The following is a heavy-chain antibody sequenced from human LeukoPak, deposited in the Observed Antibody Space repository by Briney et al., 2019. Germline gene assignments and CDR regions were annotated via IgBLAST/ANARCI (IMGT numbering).Heavy chain of an antibody. CDR3: ARVESSGWSDY. CDR1: GGSLSSGGYY. D-gene: IGHD6-19*01. CDR2: IYHSGST. J-gene: IGHJ4*02. Sequence: SETLSLTCTVSGGSLSSGGYYWSWIRQPPGKGLEWIGYIYHSGSTYYNPFLKSRVTISVDRSQKQFSLKLSSVTAADTAVYYCARVESSGWSDYWGQGTLVTVSS. V-gene: IGHV4-30-2*01.